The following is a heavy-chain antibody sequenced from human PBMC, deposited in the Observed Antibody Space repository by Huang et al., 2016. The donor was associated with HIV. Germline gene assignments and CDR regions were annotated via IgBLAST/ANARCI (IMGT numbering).Heavy chain of an antibody. D-gene: IGHD2-21*02. Sequence: EVQLVQSEGEVKKPGESLKISCRGSGYSFTNYWIGWVRRRPGEGLEWMGVIYPADSDTRYSPSFQGQVTFSADKSTRTAYLQWSSLQASDTAIYYCARSEVLVTAVPFDHWGQGTLVTVSS. CDR3: ARSEVLVTAVPFDH. CDR2: IYPADSDT. V-gene: IGHV5-51*03. J-gene: IGHJ4*02. CDR1: GYSFTNYW.